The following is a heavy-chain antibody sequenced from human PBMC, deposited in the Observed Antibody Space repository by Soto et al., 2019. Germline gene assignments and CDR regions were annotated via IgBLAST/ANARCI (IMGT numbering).Heavy chain of an antibody. CDR3: AKGKRYCSSTSCYAGNWFDP. J-gene: IGHJ5*02. V-gene: IGHV3-30*18. Sequence: GGSLRLSCAASGFTFSSYGMHWVRQAPGKGLEWVAVISYDGSNKYYADSVKGRFTISRDNSKNTLYLQMNSLRAEDTAVYYCAKGKRYCSSTSCYAGNWFDPWGQGTLVTVSS. D-gene: IGHD2-2*01. CDR2: ISYDGSNK. CDR1: GFTFSSYG.